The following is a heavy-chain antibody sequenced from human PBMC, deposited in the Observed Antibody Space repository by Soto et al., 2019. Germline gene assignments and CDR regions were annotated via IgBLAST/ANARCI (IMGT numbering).Heavy chain of an antibody. D-gene: IGHD3-10*01. CDR1: GFTVSSNY. Sequence: GGSLRLSCAASGFTVSSNYMSWVRQAPGKGLEWVSVIYSGGSTYYADSVKGRFTISRDNSKNTLYLQMNSLRAEDTAVYYCARGTMVRGVIIHFDYWGQGTLVTVSS. CDR2: IYSGGST. J-gene: IGHJ4*02. V-gene: IGHV3-66*02. CDR3: ARGTMVRGVIIHFDY.